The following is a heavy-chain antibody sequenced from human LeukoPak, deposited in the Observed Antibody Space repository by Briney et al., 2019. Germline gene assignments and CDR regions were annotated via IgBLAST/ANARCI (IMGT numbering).Heavy chain of an antibody. CDR2: IYYSGST. CDR3: ARQGGEYYSDSRGYYYYFDY. CDR1: GGSISSYY. Sequence: SETLSLTCTVSGGSISSYYWSWIRQPPGKGLEWIGSIYYSGSTKYNPSLRSRLTMSVDTSKNQFSLKLSSVSAADTAVYYCARQGGEYYSDSRGYYYYFDYWGQGTLATVSS. D-gene: IGHD3-22*01. J-gene: IGHJ4*02. V-gene: IGHV4-59*08.